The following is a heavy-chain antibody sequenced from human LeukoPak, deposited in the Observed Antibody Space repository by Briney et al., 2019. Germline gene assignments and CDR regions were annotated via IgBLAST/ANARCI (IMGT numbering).Heavy chain of an antibody. CDR1: GFTFSSYA. D-gene: IGHD3-22*01. CDR2: TSYHGGNK. V-gene: IGHV3-30-3*01. Sequence: GGSLRLSCAASGFTFSSYAIHWVRQAPGKGLEWVAVTSYHGGNKYYTDSVKGRFTISRDNSKNTLYLQMNSLRAEDTAVYYCARTAVVITTAPGYFDYWGQGTLVTVSS. CDR3: ARTAVVITTAPGYFDY. J-gene: IGHJ4*02.